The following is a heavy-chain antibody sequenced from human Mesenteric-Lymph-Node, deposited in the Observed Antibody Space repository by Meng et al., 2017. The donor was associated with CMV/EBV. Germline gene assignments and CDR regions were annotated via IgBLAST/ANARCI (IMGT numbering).Heavy chain of an antibody. Sequence: SETLSLTCGVYGGSIIGYFWSWIRQSPGKGLEWIGEISHAGTTNYNSSLKSRVTISIDTSKNQFSLKLSSVTAADTAVYYCARNRGCDYWGQGTLVTVSS. CDR1: GGSIIGYF. V-gene: IGHV4-34*01. CDR3: ARNRGCDY. D-gene: IGHD3-16*01. J-gene: IGHJ4*02. CDR2: ISHAGTT.